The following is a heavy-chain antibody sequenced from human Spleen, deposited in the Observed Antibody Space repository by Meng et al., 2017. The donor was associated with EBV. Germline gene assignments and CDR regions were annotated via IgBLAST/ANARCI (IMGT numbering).Heavy chain of an antibody. CDR3: AGVASGSSGFDP. CDR2: INTDTGNP. CDR1: GHTFTSNA. J-gene: IGHJ5*02. V-gene: IGHV7-4-1*02. D-gene: IGHD1-26*01. Sequence: HLVQSGSGLKKPGAPVTVSCKASGHTFTSNAMNWVRQAPGQGLEWMGWINTDTGNPTYAQGFTGRFVFSLDTSVSTAYLQITSLKAEDTAVYYCAGVASGSSGFDPWGQGILVTVSS.